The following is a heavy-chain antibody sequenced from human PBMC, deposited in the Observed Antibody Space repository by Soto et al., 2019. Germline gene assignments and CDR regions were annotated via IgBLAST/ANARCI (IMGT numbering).Heavy chain of an antibody. CDR1: GFTFDDYA. J-gene: IGHJ3*02. D-gene: IGHD6-19*01. V-gene: IGHV3-9*01. Sequence: GGSLRLSCAASGFTFDDYAMHWVRQAPGKGLEWVSGISWNSGSIGYADPVKGRFTISRDNAKNSLYLQMNSLRAEDTALYYCAKDTLAAGQWLVDGAFDIWGQGTMVTVSS. CDR3: AKDTLAAGQWLVDGAFDI. CDR2: ISWNSGSI.